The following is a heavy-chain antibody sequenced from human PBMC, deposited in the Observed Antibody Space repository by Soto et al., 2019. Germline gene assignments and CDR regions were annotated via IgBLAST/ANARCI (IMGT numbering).Heavy chain of an antibody. CDR1: GFTFDDYA. V-gene: IGHV3-9*01. Sequence: EVQLVESGGGLVQPGRSLRLSCAASGFTFDDYAMHWVRQAPGKGLEWVSGISWNSGSIGYADSVKGRFTISRDNAKNSLYLQMNSLRAEDTALYYCAKDSGSWYYYYGRDVWGQGTTVTVSS. CDR2: ISWNSGSI. CDR3: AKDSGSWYYYYGRDV. J-gene: IGHJ6*02. D-gene: IGHD1-26*01.